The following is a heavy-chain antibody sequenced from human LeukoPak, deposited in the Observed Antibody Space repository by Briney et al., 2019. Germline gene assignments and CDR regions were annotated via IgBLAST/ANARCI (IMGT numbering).Heavy chain of an antibody. V-gene: IGHV4-59*01. J-gene: IGHJ2*01. Sequence: PSETLSLTCTVSGGSFSSYYWSWLRQSPGKGLEWIGYVYYSGSTNYNPALKSRVTISLDTSENQFSLKLSSVTAAVTAVYYCAREANSPTARYWYFDLWGRGTQVTVSS. CDR2: VYYSGST. CDR1: GGSFSSYY. CDR3: AREANSPTARYWYFDL. D-gene: IGHD2-21*01.